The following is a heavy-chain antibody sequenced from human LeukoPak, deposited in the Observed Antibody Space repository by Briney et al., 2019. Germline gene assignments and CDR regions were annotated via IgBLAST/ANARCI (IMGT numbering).Heavy chain of an antibody. CDR2: INHSGST. Sequence: SETLSLTCAVYGGSFSGYYWSWIRQPPGKGLEWLGEINHSGSTNYNPSLKSRVTISVDTSKNQFSLKLSSVTAADTAVYYCARNRGITMVRGVIIFDPWGQGTLVTVSS. D-gene: IGHD3-10*01. CDR3: ARNRGITMVRGVIIFDP. V-gene: IGHV4-34*01. CDR1: GGSFSGYY. J-gene: IGHJ5*02.